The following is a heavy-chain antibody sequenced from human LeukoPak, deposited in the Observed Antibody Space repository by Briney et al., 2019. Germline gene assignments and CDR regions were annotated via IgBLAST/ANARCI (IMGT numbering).Heavy chain of an antibody. V-gene: IGHV1-69*06. CDR1: GGTFSSYA. D-gene: IGHD4-17*01. CDR2: IIPIFGTA. J-gene: IGHJ4*02. Sequence: SVTVSCKASGGTFSSYAISWVRQAPGQGLEWMGGIIPIFGTANYAQKFQGRVTITADKSTSTAYMELSSLRSEDTAVYYCARVDDSYGDPTFDHWGQGTLVTVSS. CDR3: ARVDDSYGDPTFDH.